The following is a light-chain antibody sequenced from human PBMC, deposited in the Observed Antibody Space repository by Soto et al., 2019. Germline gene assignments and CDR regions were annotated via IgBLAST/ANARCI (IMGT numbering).Light chain of an antibody. CDR3: QQSYTTPVYS. CDR2: AAS. J-gene: IGKJ2*01. V-gene: IGKV1-39*01. CDR1: QNIIFY. Sequence: DIQMTQSPSSLSASVGDRVTITCRASQNIIFYLNWYQQKPGEAPKLLIYAASNLQSGVPSRFSASGSGTDFTLTISSLQPEYFASYFCQQSYTTPVYSFGQGPKVDIK.